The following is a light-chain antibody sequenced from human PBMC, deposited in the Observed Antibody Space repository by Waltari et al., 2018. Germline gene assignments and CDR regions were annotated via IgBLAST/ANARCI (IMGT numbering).Light chain of an antibody. V-gene: IGKV1-8*01. CDR3: QQYYSYPQT. Sequence: IQMTQSPSSLSASVGDRVTITCRASQGISSYLAWYQQKPGKAPKLLIYAASTLQSGVPSRFSGSGSGTDFTLTISCLQSEDFATYYCQQYYSYPQTFGQGTKVEIK. CDR1: QGISSY. CDR2: AAS. J-gene: IGKJ1*01.